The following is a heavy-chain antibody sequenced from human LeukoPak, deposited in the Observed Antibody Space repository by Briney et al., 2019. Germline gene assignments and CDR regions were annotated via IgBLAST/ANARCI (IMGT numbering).Heavy chain of an antibody. V-gene: IGHV4-30-2*01. CDR3: ARAGSSWDLRSYYYGMDV. D-gene: IGHD6-13*01. CDR1: GVSISSGGYS. CDR2: IYHSGST. Sequence: SQTLSLTCAVSGVSISSGGYSWSWIRQPPGKGLEWIGYIYHSGSTYYNPSLKSRVTISVDSSKNQFSLKLSSVTAADTAVYYCARAGSSWDLRSYYYGMDVWGKGTTVTVSS. J-gene: IGHJ6*04.